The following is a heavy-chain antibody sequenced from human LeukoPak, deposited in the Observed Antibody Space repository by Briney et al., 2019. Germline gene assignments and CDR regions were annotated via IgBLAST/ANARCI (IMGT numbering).Heavy chain of an antibody. Sequence: GGSLRHSCSVSGLTFSTYVMHWVRQAPGKGLEYVSAISSNGDNTYYADSVKGRFTISRDNSKNTLYLQMSSLRADDTAVYYCVRGTGYWGQGTLVTVSS. CDR1: GLTFSTYV. J-gene: IGHJ4*02. CDR2: ISSNGDNT. V-gene: IGHV3-64D*06. CDR3: VRGTGY.